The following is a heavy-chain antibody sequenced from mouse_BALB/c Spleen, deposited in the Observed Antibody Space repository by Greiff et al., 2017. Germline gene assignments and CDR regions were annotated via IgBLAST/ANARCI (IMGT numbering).Heavy chain of an antibody. Sequence: VQLVESGPGLVAPSQSLSITCTVSGFSLTSYDISWIRQPPGKGLEWLGVIWTGGGTNYNSAFMSRLSISKDNSKSQVFLKMNSLQTDDTAIYYCVRDPGDYDRAMDYWGQGTSVTVSS. V-gene: IGHV2-9-2*01. D-gene: IGHD2-4*01. CDR3: VRDPGDYDRAMDY. CDR2: IWTGGGT. J-gene: IGHJ4*01. CDR1: GFSLTSYD.